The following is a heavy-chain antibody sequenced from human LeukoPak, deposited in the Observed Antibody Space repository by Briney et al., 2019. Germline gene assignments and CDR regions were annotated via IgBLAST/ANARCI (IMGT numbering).Heavy chain of an antibody. CDR2: ISGSGGST. CDR3: ARDERLLSFLK. Sequence: PGGTLRLSCAASGFTFSSYGMSWVRQAPGKGLEWVSAISGSGGSTYYADSVKGRFTISRDNSKNTLYLQMNSLRADDPAIYYCARDERLLSFLKWGQGTLVTVSS. CDR1: GFTFSSYG. V-gene: IGHV3-23*01. D-gene: IGHD3-3*01. J-gene: IGHJ4*02.